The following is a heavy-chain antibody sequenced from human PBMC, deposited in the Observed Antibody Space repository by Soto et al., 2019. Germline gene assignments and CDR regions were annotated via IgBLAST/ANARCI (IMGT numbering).Heavy chain of an antibody. CDR1: GASLGGFH. Sequence: SETLSLTCAIYGASLGGFHWTWLRQAPGKGLEWIGELIHGGSTNYNPSLKGRVSFSLDTSKNQFSLHLMSVTAADTAVYYCARSPLGYDYVRQTWREVGDSFDIWGRGTLVT. V-gene: IGHV4-34*12. CDR2: LIHGGST. CDR3: ARSPLGYDYVRQTWREVGDSFDI. D-gene: IGHD3-16*01. J-gene: IGHJ3*02.